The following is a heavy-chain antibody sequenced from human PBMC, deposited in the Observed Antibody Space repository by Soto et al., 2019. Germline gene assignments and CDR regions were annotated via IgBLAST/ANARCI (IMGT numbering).Heavy chain of an antibody. CDR1: GWSFSGYY. J-gene: IGHJ4*02. Sequence: SETLSLTCAVYGWSFSGYYWSWIRQPPGKGLEWIGEINHSGSTNYNPSLKSRVTISVDTSKNQFSLKLSSVTAADTAVYYCARDHGGDSGIDYWGQGTLVTVSS. CDR3: ARDHGGDSGIDY. D-gene: IGHD2-21*02. CDR2: INHSGST. V-gene: IGHV4-34*01.